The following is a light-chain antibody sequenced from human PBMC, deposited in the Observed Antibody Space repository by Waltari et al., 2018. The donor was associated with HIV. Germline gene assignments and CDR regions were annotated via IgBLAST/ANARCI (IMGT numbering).Light chain of an antibody. J-gene: IGLJ1*01. CDR2: EVS. CDR1: SSDVGGYNY. V-gene: IGLV2-14*01. Sequence: QSALTQPASVSGSPGQSITISCTGTSSDVGGYNYVSWYQQHPGKAPKLMISEVSHRPSGVTNRFSGSKSGNTASLTISGLQVEDEADYYCSSYTSSSTLYVFGTGTKVTVL. CDR3: SSYTSSSTLYV.